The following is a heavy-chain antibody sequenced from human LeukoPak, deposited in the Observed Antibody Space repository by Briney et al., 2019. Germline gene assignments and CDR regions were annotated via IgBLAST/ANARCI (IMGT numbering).Heavy chain of an antibody. CDR1: GGSISSYC. J-gene: IGHJ6*02. Sequence: SETLSLTCTVSGGSISSYCWSWIRQPPGKGLEWIGYIYYSGSTNYNPSLKSRVTISVDTSKNQFSLKLSSVTAADTAVYYCARSDTAMVPYYYYYGMDVWGQGTTVTVSS. D-gene: IGHD5-18*01. CDR3: ARSDTAMVPYYYYYGMDV. V-gene: IGHV4-59*01. CDR2: IYYSGST.